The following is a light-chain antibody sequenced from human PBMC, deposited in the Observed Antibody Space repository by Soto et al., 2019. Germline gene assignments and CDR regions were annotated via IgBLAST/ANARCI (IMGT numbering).Light chain of an antibody. V-gene: IGKV1-8*01. CDR2: TAS. J-gene: IGKJ4*01. CDR3: QQWFSYPLP. CDR1: QGISSH. Sequence: AIRMTQSPSSFSASTGDRVTITCRASQGISSHLAWYQVKPGKAPRLLIYTASYLESGVPSRFSDSGSGTDYTLTLRYLQSEDFAFYYCQQWFSYPLPFGGRTKVEIK.